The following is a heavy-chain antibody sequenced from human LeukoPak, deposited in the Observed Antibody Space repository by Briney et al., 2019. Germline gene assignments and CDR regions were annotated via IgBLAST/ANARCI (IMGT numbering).Heavy chain of an antibody. V-gene: IGHV3-30*18. D-gene: IGHD2-2*02. Sequence: HSGGSLRLSCAASGFTFSSYGMHWVRQAPGKGLEWVAVISYDGSNKYYADSVKGRFTISRDNSKNTLYLQMNNLRAEDTAVYYCANLPATPFDYWGQGTLVTVSS. CDR2: ISYDGSNK. J-gene: IGHJ4*02. CDR1: GFTFSSYG. CDR3: ANLPATPFDY.